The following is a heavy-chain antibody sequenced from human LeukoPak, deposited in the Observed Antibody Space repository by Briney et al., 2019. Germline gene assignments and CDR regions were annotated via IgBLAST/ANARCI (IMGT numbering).Heavy chain of an antibody. CDR2: ISLTGLT. D-gene: IGHD2-8*01. CDR1: GSSMSKTNS. V-gene: IGHV4-4*02. J-gene: IGHJ4*02. Sequence: PSVPLSLTCGVSGSSMSKTNSRSSVGQPPGQGLEGIGEISLTGLTLYNPSLESRVTGSLDKSMNQLSLTLTSVTAADTAVYYCSRENGAFSPFGYWGEGTLVTV. CDR3: SRENGAFSPFGY.